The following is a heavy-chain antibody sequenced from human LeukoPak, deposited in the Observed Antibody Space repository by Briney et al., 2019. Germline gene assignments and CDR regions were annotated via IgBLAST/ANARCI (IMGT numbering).Heavy chain of an antibody. CDR3: ARGRSEERDYYDSSGYYTPFDY. J-gene: IGHJ4*02. V-gene: IGHV4-34*01. CDR2: INHSGST. Sequence: PSETLSLTCAVYGGSFSGYYWSWIRQPPGKGLEWIGEINHSGSTNYNPSLKSRVTISVDTSKNQFSLKLSSVTAADTVVYYCARGRSEERDYYDSSGYYTPFDYWGQGTLVTVSS. CDR1: GGSFSGYY. D-gene: IGHD3-22*01.